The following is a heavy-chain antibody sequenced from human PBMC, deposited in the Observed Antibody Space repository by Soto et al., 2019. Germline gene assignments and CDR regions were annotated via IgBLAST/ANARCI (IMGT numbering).Heavy chain of an antibody. CDR2: ISAYNGNR. CDR3: TRNNGVVVPAAGDFDY. D-gene: IGHD2-15*01. CDR1: GYTFTTFS. J-gene: IGHJ4*02. Sequence: VQLVQSGAEVKRPGASVNVSCKASGYTFTTFSIGWVRQAPGQGLEWMGWISAYNGNREYTQKFQGRVTMTTDTSTSTACWELRSLRSDDSAVYYCTRNNGVVVPAAGDFDYWGQGTLVTVSS. V-gene: IGHV1-18*01.